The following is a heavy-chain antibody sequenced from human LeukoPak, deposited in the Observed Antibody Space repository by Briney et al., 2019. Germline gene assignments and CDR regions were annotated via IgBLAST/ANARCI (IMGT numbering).Heavy chain of an antibody. CDR2: ISSSGSTI. J-gene: IGHJ3*02. Sequence: GGSLRLSCAASGFTFSDYYMSWIRQAPGKGLEWVSYISSSGSTIYYADSVKGRFTISRDNAKNPLYLQMNSLRAEDTAVYYCATPYSGSYSEDAFDIWGQGTMVTVSS. V-gene: IGHV3-11*04. CDR3: ATPYSGSYSEDAFDI. CDR1: GFTFSDYY. D-gene: IGHD1-26*01.